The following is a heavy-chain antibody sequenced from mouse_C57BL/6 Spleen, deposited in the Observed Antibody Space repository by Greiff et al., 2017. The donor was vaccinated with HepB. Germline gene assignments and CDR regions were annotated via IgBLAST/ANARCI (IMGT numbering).Heavy chain of an antibody. CDR3: AKRGEYDYDGWFAY. CDR1: GFSLTSYG. Sequence: VHLVESGPGLVAPSQSLSITCTVSGFSLTSYGVDWVRQPPGKGLEWLGVIWGGGSTNYNSALMSRLSISKDNSKSQVFLKMNSLQTDDTAMYYCAKRGEYDYDGWFAYWGQGTLVTVSA. J-gene: IGHJ3*01. CDR2: IWGGGST. V-gene: IGHV2-9*01. D-gene: IGHD2-4*01.